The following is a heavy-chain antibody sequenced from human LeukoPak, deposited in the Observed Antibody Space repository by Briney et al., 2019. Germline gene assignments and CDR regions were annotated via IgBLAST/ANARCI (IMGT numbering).Heavy chain of an antibody. V-gene: IGHV3-33*06. D-gene: IGHD2-2*01. CDR3: AKDAPPRVVPAAYFDY. J-gene: IGHJ4*02. Sequence: PGRSLRLSCAASGFTFSSYGMHWVRQAPGKGLEWVAVIWYVGSNKYYADSVKGRFTISRDNYKNTLYLQMNSLRAEDTAVYYCAKDAPPRVVPAAYFDYWGQGTLVTVSS. CDR1: GFTFSSYG. CDR2: IWYVGSNK.